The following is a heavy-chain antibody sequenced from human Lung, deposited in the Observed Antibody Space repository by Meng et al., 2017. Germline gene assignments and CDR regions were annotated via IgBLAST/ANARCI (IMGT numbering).Heavy chain of an antibody. Sequence: VPLQEGGAGLLKASETLSLPWAVYGGSFSGYYWSWIRQPPGKGLEWSGEINHSGSTNYNPSLKSRVTISVDTSKNQFSLKLSSVTAADTAVYYCARGYDILTGPPLDYWGQGTLVTVSS. J-gene: IGHJ4*02. CDR1: GGSFSGYY. V-gene: IGHV4-34*01. CDR2: INHSGST. D-gene: IGHD3-9*01. CDR3: ARGYDILTGPPLDY.